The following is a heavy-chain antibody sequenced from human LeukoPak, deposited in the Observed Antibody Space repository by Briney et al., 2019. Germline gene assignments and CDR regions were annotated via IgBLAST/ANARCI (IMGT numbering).Heavy chain of an antibody. Sequence: GGSLRLSCAASGFTLSSHAMSWVRQAPGKGREWVSAISGSGGSTYYADSVKARFTISRDNSKNTLYLQMSSLRAEDTAVYYCAKDLHDYGDYVGWFDSWGQGTLVTVSS. CDR1: GFTLSSHA. V-gene: IGHV3-23*01. CDR2: ISGSGGST. CDR3: AKDLHDYGDYVGWFDS. J-gene: IGHJ5*01. D-gene: IGHD4-17*01.